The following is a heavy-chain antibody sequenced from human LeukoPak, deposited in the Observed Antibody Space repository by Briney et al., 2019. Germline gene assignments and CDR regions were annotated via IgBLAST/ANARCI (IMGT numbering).Heavy chain of an antibody. V-gene: IGHV4-38-2*02. J-gene: IGHJ4*02. CDR1: GYSISSGYY. D-gene: IGHD3-22*01. CDR3: ARGYYYDSSGYPRSYDY. Sequence: SETLSLTCTVSGYSISSGYYWGWIRQPPGKGLEWIGSIYHSGSTYYNPSLKSRVTISVDTSKNQFSLKLSSVTAADTAVYYCARGYYYDSSGYPRSYDYWGQGTLVTVSS. CDR2: IYHSGST.